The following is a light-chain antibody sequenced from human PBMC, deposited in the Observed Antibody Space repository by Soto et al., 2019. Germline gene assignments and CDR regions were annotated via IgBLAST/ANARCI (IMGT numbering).Light chain of an antibody. CDR1: QSISIN. CDR2: AAS. CDR3: QQYNNWIT. Sequence: EIVMTQSPANLSVSPGERAILSCRASQSISINLAWYQQKPGQAPRLLIYAASNRATGVPARFSGSWSGTEFTLTISSLRSEDFAVYYCQQYNNWITFGQGTRLEIK. V-gene: IGKV3-15*01. J-gene: IGKJ5*01.